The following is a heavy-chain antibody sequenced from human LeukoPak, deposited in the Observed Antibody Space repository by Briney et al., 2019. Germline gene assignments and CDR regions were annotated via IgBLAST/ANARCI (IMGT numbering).Heavy chain of an antibody. CDR1: GGSFIGYY. V-gene: IGHV4-34*01. D-gene: IGHD3-22*01. CDR2: INHSGST. Sequence: SETLSLTFSVYGGSFIGYYCGSVRQPPGKGLESSGQINHSGSTNYNPSLKSRVTISVGTSQNQFSLKLSSVTAADMAVCYCATGGYYDSSGYHDAFDIWGEGTMVTVSS. CDR3: ATGGYYDSSGYHDAFDI. J-gene: IGHJ3*02.